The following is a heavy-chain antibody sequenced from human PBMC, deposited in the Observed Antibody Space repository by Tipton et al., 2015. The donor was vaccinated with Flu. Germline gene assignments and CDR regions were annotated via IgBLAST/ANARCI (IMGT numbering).Heavy chain of an antibody. CDR2: IYYSGST. J-gene: IGHJ5*02. V-gene: IGHV4-61*01. CDR3: AREDFDSREYYPNWFDP. CDR1: GGSISSGSHY. D-gene: IGHD3-22*01. Sequence: TLSLTCTVSGGSISSGSHYWSWIRQPPGKGLEWVGYIYYSGSTNYNPSLKSRVTISVDTSKNQFSLKLTSVTAADTAVYFCAREDFDSREYYPNWFDPWGQGTLVTVSP.